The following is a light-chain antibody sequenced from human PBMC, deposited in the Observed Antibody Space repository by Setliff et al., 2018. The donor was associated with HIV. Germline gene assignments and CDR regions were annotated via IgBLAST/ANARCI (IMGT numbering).Light chain of an antibody. CDR1: SSDVGTYNY. J-gene: IGLJ3*02. CDR2: EVT. CDR3: TSYAGSNNFVV. V-gene: IGLV2-8*01. Sequence: QSALTQPPSVTGAPGQRVTISCTGTSSDVGTYNYVSWYQQHPGKAPKLVIYEVTKRPSGVPDRFSGSKSGNTASLTVSGLQAEDEAVYYCTSYAGSNNFVVFGGGTKVTVL.